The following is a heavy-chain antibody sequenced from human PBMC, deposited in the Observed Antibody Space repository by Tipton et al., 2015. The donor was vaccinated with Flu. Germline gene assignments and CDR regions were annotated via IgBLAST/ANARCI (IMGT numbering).Heavy chain of an antibody. CDR3: AREGPLIVGVVAATPRFDY. CDR2: INPNSGGT. D-gene: IGHD2-15*01. Sequence: QLVQSGAEVKKPGASVKVSCKASGYTFTGYYMHWVRQAPGQGLEWMGRINPNSGGTNYAQKFQGRVTMTRDTSISTAYMELSRLRSDDTAVYYCAREGPLIVGVVAATPRFDYWGQGTLVTVSS. V-gene: IGHV1-2*06. CDR1: GYTFTGYY. J-gene: IGHJ4*02.